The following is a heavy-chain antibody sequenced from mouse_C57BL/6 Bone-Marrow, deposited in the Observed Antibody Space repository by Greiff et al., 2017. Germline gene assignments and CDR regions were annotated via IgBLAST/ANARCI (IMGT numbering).Heavy chain of an antibody. V-gene: IGHV1-4*01. Sequence: VQLMESGADLARPGASVKMSCKASGYTFTSYTMHWVKQRPGQGLEWIGYINPSSGYTKYNQKFKDKATLTADKSSSTAYMQLSSLTSEDSAVYYCARSFYAPFAYWGQGTRVTVSA. J-gene: IGHJ3*01. CDR1: GYTFTSYT. CDR2: INPSSGYT. CDR3: ARSFYAPFAY. D-gene: IGHD2-3*01.